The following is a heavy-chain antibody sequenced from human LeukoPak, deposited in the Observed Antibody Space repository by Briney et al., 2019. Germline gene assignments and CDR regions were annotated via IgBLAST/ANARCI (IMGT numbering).Heavy chain of an antibody. CDR2: IRTRINSSTT. Sequence: GGSLRLSCAASGFIFSDYIMDWVRQAPGKGLEWVGRIRTRINSSTTEYAASVKGRFTISRDDSKNSMYLHMNSLKTEDTTVYHCSRDGGEGGNSAFDIWGQGTVVTVSS. CDR1: GFIFSDYI. CDR3: SRDGGEGGNSAFDI. J-gene: IGHJ3*02. D-gene: IGHD4-23*01. V-gene: IGHV3-72*01.